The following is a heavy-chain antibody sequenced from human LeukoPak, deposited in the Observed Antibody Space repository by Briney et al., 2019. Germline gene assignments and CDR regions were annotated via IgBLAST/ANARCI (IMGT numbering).Heavy chain of an antibody. V-gene: IGHV4-59*01. CDR1: GGXLSSST. J-gene: IGHJ5*02. CDR3: AREGGHCDYAGCYSWFDT. Sequence: SETLSLTCSVSGGXLSSSTCSWLRQSPGKGLEWIAYASHSGITKFNPSLKSRVTMSLDTSRSQFSLKLSSVTAADTAVYYCAREGGHCDYAGCYSWFDTWGQGTLVTVSS. D-gene: IGHD3-16*01. CDR2: ASHSGIT.